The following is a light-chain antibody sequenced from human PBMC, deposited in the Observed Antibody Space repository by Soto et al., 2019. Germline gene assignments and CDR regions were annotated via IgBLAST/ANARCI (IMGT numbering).Light chain of an antibody. CDR2: AAS. CDR3: QQSYSSPYT. V-gene: IGKV1-39*01. J-gene: IGKJ2*01. Sequence: DIQMTQSTSSLSASVGDRVTITCRAGQSISRNLNWYQQKPGEAPKLLIYAASSLQSGVPLRFSGSGSGTDFTLTINSLQPEDCATYYCQQSYSSPYTFGQGTQLEIK. CDR1: QSISRN.